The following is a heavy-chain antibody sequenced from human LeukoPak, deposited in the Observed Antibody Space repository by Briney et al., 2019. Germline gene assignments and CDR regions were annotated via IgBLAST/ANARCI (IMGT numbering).Heavy chain of an antibody. V-gene: IGHV3-48*03. CDR3: AKVPYGGNSEAYYYYMDV. J-gene: IGHJ6*03. CDR1: GFTFSSYE. Sequence: PGGSLRLSCAASGFTFSSYEMNWVRQAPGKGLEWVSYISSSGSTIYYADSVKGRFTISRDNAKNSLYLQMNSLRAEDTAVYYCAKVPYGGNSEAYYYYMDVWGKGTTVTGSS. CDR2: ISSSGSTI. D-gene: IGHD4-23*01.